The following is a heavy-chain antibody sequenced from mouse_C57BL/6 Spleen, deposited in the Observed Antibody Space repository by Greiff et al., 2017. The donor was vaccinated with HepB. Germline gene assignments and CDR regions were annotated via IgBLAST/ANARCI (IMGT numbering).Heavy chain of an antibody. J-gene: IGHJ2*01. CDR3: ARGFITTVVATTDY. V-gene: IGHV1-81*01. CDR1: GYTFTSYG. Sequence: VQLQQSGAELARPGASVKLSCKASGYTFTSYGISWVKQRTGQGLEWIGEIYPRSGNTYYNEKFKGKATLTADKSSSTAYMELRSLTSEDSAVYFCARGFITTVVATTDYWGQGTTLTVSS. D-gene: IGHD1-1*01. CDR2: IYPRSGNT.